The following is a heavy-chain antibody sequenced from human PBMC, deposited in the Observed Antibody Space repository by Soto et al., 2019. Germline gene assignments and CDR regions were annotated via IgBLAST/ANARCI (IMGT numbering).Heavy chain of an antibody. CDR1: GGTISGYY. CDR2: IYSSGNT. CDR3: ARGPRFSDWFDP. V-gene: IGHV4-4*07. D-gene: IGHD3-3*01. Sequence: SETLSLTCSVSGGTISGYYWTWIRQPAGKGLEWIGRIYSSGNTKYNPSLQSRVTMSLDTSNNQFSLRLTSVTAADTAVYYCARGPRFSDWFDPWGQGTLVTVSS. J-gene: IGHJ5*02.